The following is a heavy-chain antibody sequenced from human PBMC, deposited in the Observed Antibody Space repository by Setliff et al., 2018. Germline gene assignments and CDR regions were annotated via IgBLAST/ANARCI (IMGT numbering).Heavy chain of an antibody. CDR3: ASSSPTVTFFRVLVISWWDP. Sequence: SETLSLTCAVYGRSFSGYEWSWIRQPPGKWLEWIGEINHSGSTNYNPSLKSRVTISVDTSKNQFSLKLSSVTAADTATYYCASSSPTVTFFRVLVISWWDPWGQGSLVTVSS. CDR1: GRSFSGYE. J-gene: IGHJ5*02. V-gene: IGHV4-34*01. D-gene: IGHD3-3*01. CDR2: INHSGST.